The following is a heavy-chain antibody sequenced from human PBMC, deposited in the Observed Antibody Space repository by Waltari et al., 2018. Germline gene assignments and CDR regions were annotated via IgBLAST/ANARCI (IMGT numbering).Heavy chain of an antibody. V-gene: IGHV3-23*03. D-gene: IGHD3-22*01. CDR2: IYSGGST. CDR1: GFTFSRYA. CDR3: AKDGDDSSGYIDY. J-gene: IGHJ4*02. Sequence: EVQLLESGGGLVQPGGSLRLSCAASGFTFSRYAMSWVRQAPGKGLEWVSVIYSGGSTYYADSVKGRFTISRDNSKNTLYLQMNSLRAEDTAVYYCAKDGDDSSGYIDYWGQGTLVTVSS.